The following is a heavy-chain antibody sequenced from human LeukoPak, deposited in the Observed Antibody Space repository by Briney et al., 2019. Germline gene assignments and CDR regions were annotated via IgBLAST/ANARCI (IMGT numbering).Heavy chain of an antibody. V-gene: IGHV3-9*01. CDR1: GFTFDDYA. Sequence: HPGGSLRLSCAASGFTFDDYAMHWVRQAPGKGLEWVSGISWNSGSIGYADSVKGRFTISRDNAKKSLHLQMNSLKASDTAMYYCARQRGGAAIFDYWGQGTLVTVSS. CDR3: ARQRGGAAIFDY. J-gene: IGHJ4*02. CDR2: ISWNSGSI. D-gene: IGHD3-16*01.